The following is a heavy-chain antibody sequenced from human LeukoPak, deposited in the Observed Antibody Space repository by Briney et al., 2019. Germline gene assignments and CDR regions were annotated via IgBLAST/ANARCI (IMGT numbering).Heavy chain of an antibody. D-gene: IGHD6-6*01. CDR2: ISSSSSYI. V-gene: IGHV3-21*01. Sequence: GGPLRLSCAASGFTFSSYSMNWVRQAPGKGLEWVSSISSSSSYIYYADSVKGRFTISRDNAKNSLYLQMNSLRAEDTAVYYCAKDSSSGYAFDIWGQGTMVTISS. CDR1: GFTFSSYS. CDR3: AKDSSSGYAFDI. J-gene: IGHJ3*02.